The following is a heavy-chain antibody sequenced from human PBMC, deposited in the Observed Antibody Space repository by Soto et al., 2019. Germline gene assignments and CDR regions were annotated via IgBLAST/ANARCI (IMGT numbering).Heavy chain of an antibody. CDR3: ASELDRLLAFDY. CDR2: TWHDGSNK. V-gene: IGHV3-33*01. D-gene: IGHD3-9*01. J-gene: IGHJ4*02. Sequence: QVQLVESGGGVVQSGRSLRLSCAASGFAFSTYGMHWVRQAPGKGLEWVAMTWHDGSNKYYADSVKGRFTISRDNSKNTLYLQMNSLRAEDTAVYYCASELDRLLAFDYWGQGSLVTVSS. CDR1: GFAFSTYG.